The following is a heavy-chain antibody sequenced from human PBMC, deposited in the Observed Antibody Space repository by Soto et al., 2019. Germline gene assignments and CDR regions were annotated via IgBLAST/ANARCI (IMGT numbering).Heavy chain of an antibody. Sequence: EVQLVESGGGLVQPGGSLRLSCAASGFTFSTYCMSWVRQAPGKGLEWVANIKQDGSEKYYVDSVKGRFTISRDNAKNSLYLQMNSLRAEDTAVYYCARTNCWSGYVDYWGQGILVTVSS. J-gene: IGHJ4*02. CDR2: IKQDGSEK. D-gene: IGHD3-3*01. CDR1: GFTFSTYC. CDR3: ARTNCWSGYVDY. V-gene: IGHV3-7*01.